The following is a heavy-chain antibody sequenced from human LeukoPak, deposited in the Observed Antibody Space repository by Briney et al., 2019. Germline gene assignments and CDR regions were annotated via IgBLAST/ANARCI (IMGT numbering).Heavy chain of an antibody. J-gene: IGHJ4*02. Sequence: PSQTLSLTCTVSGGSISSGSYYWSWIRQPAGKGLEWIGRIYTSGSTNYNPSLKSRVTISVDRSKNQFSLKLSSVTAADTAVYYCARVHCTNGVCYTGYYFDYWGQGTLVTVSS. CDR3: ARVHCTNGVCYTGYYFDY. CDR2: IYTSGST. V-gene: IGHV4-61*02. D-gene: IGHD2-8*01. CDR1: GGSISSGSYY.